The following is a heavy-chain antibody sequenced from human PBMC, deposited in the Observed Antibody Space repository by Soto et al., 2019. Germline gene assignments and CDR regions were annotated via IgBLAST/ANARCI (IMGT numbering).Heavy chain of an antibody. CDR1: SGPSRSHN. Sequence: QVQVQQSGPGLVKPSETLSLTCTVSSGPSRSHNWGWIRQPPGRGLEWIGYVYYTGDTSYNPSLKSRVTISADTSTNHISLTRRSVTAADTAVYYCVRQGIDYLHGLVDVWGQGTTVSVSS. CDR2: VYYTGDT. V-gene: IGHV4-59*08. J-gene: IGHJ6*02. D-gene: IGHD5-12*01. CDR3: VRQGIDYLHGLVDV.